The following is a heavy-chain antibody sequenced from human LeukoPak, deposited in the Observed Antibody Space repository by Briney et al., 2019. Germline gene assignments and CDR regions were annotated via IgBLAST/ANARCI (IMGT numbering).Heavy chain of an antibody. CDR2: IYYSGRT. Sequence: SETLSLTCSVSGDSVSRSDSYWDWIRQPSGKGLEWIGTIYYSGRTYYSPSLKSRVTMSVDPSNNQFSLNLRSVTAADTALYYCARRRYYDGSGYLEWGQGTLLSVSS. CDR3: ARRRYYDGSGYLE. J-gene: IGHJ1*01. V-gene: IGHV4-39*01. CDR1: GDSVSRSDSY. D-gene: IGHD3-22*01.